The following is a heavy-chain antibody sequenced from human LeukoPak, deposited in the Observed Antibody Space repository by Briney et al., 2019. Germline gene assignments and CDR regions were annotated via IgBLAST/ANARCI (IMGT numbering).Heavy chain of an antibody. CDR1: GGTFSSYA. CDR3: ARGRYGMGGYFKYYFDY. D-gene: IGHD3-22*01. J-gene: IGHJ4*02. Sequence: GASVKVSCKASGGTFSSYAISWVRQAPGQGLEWMGGIIPIFGTANYAQKFQGRVTITADESTSTAYMELSSLRSEETALYYCARGRYGMGGYFKYYFDYWGQGTLVTVSS. CDR2: IIPIFGTA. V-gene: IGHV1-69*13.